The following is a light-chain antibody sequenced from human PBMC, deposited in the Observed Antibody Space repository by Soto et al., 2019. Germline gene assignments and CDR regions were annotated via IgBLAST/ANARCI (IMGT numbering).Light chain of an antibody. CDR2: GAK. CDR1: QAISNY. V-gene: IGKV1-39*01. Sequence: DIQMTQSPSFLSASVGDRVTITCRASQAISNYLNWYQQKPGKAPNLLIFGAKTLQRGVPSRFSGSGYATDFTLTITTLQPEDGGIYYCQQCQATPLTFGQGTRLEIK. J-gene: IGKJ5*01. CDR3: QQCQATPLT.